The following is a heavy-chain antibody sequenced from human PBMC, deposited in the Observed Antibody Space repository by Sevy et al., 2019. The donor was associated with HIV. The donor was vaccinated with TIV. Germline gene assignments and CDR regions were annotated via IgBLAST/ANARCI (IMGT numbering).Heavy chain of an antibody. V-gene: IGHV3-15*07. CDR1: GFTFSNAW. J-gene: IGHJ6*02. CDR2: IKSKTDGGTT. Sequence: GGSLRLSCAASGFTFSNAWMNWVRQAPGKGLEWVGRIKSKTDGGTTDYAAPVKGRFTISRDDSKNTLYLQMNSLKTEDTAVYYCTTVFPITIFGVVSKDMDVWGQGTTVTVSS. D-gene: IGHD3-3*01. CDR3: TTVFPITIFGVVSKDMDV.